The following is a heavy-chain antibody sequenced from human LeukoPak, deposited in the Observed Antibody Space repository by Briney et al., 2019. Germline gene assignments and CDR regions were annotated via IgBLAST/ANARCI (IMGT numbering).Heavy chain of an antibody. CDR2: MYFGERT. V-gene: IGHV4-59*01. CDR1: GASMTSYY. D-gene: IGHD7-27*01. CDR3: ARIPGDRPDD. Sequence: SETLSLTCTVSGASMTSYYWTWIRQPPGKRLEWVGYMYFGERTNYNPSPKSRATISIDTSKKQFSLNLKSVTAADTAVYYCARIPGDRPDDWGQGTLVTVS. J-gene: IGHJ4*02.